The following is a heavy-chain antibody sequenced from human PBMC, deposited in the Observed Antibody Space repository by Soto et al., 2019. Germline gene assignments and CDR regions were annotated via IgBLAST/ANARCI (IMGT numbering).Heavy chain of an antibody. Sequence: SETLSLTRAVSGGSFNANYWSWVRQPPGKGLEWVGEIYYTGSTNYNPSLKSRVTISADTSKNQFSLKLSSMTAADTAVYYCASARWDYWGQGTLVTVSS. CDR1: GGSFNANY. V-gene: IGHV4-34*01. CDR2: IYYTGST. CDR3: ASARWDY. J-gene: IGHJ4*02.